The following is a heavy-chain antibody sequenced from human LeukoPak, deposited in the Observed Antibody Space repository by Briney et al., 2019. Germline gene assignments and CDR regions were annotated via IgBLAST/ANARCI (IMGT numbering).Heavy chain of an antibody. V-gene: IGHV3-66*01. D-gene: IGHD1-1*01. J-gene: IGHJ5*02. CDR1: GFTVSSTY. CDR2: LYSGGNT. Sequence: TGGSLRLSCAVSGFTVSSTYMSWVRQAPGEGLEWVSVLYSGGNTYYADSVKGRFTISRDSSKNTLYLQTNSLRAEDTAVYYCARDIPELVIPWGQGTLVTVPS. CDR3: ARDIPELVIP.